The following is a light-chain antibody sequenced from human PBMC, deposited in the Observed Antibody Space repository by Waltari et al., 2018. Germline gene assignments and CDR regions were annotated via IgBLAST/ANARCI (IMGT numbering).Light chain of an antibody. Sequence: QSALTQSPSASGSPGQSVTIPCTGISSDVGDYNYVSWYQQHPGKAPNVMIYEVSKRPSGGPDRFSGSKAGNAASLTVSVLQAEDEADYYCSSYAGSNNFVVFGGGTKLTVL. V-gene: IGLV2-8*01. CDR3: SSYAGSNNFVV. J-gene: IGLJ2*01. CDR2: EVS. CDR1: SSDVGDYNY.